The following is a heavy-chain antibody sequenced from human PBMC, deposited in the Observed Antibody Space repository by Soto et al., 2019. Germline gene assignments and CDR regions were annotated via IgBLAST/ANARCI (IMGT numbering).Heavy chain of an antibody. D-gene: IGHD3-10*01. J-gene: IGHJ5*01. CDR2: IFSNDEK. V-gene: IGHV2-26*01. Sequence: QVTLKESGPVLVKPTETLTLTCTVSGFSLSNARMGVSWIRQPPGKALEWLAHIFSNDEKSYSTSLKSRLTISKDTSNSQVVLTMTNMDPVDTATYYCARIWTMVRGVISWFDSWGQGTLVTVSS. CDR1: GFSLSNARMG. CDR3: ARIWTMVRGVISWFDS.